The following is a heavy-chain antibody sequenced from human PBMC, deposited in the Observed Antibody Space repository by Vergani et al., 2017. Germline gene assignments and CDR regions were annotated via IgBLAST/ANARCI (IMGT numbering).Heavy chain of an antibody. Sequence: EVQLLESGGGLVQPGGSLRLSCAASGFTFSNYAMSWVRQAPGKGLEWVSAISGSGGTTYYADSVKGRFTISRDNSKNTLYLQMNSLRAEDTAVYYCAKAHTPYGGGDCYYFDYWGQGTLVTVSS. CDR1: GFTFSNYA. J-gene: IGHJ4*02. CDR2: ISGSGGTT. V-gene: IGHV3-23*01. CDR3: AKAHTPYGGGDCYYFDY. D-gene: IGHD2-21*02.